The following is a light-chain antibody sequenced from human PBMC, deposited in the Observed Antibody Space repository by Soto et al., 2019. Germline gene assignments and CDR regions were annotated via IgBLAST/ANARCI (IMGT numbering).Light chain of an antibody. V-gene: IGLV3-10*01. J-gene: IGLJ1*01. Sequence: SHELTQPPSLSVSPRLTAGITCYGDALPKKYASWHQQESGQAPVLVIYEDTKRPSGIPERFSGSSSGTMATLTISGAQVEDEGDYYCYSTDSSGNHSVFVTGTKLTVL. CDR1: ALPKKY. CDR3: YSTDSSGNHSV. CDR2: EDT.